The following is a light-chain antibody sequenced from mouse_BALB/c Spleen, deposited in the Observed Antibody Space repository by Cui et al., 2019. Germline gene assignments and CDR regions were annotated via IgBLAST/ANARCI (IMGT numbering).Light chain of an antibody. CDR3: HEGSSITPMT. V-gene: IGKV4-91*01. CDR1: SSISSNY. CDR2: RTT. Sequence: IVLTHPPTPPAASPVAKIPITSSASSSISSNYWHWYQHKPGLAPKLLIYRTTNLASGVTARFRGSGSRTSDSLTSGTMEAEDVATHYCHEGSSITPMTFRGGTELEIK. J-gene: IGKJ2*01.